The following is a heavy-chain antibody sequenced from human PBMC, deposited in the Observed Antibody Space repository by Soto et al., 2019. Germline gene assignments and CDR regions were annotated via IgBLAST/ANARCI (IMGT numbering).Heavy chain of an antibody. D-gene: IGHD1-7*01. CDR2: IYSGGDNT. CDR3: AHSGNAGELPVNWYFDL. CDR1: GFTVSSNY. V-gene: IGHV3-53*04. J-gene: IGHJ2*01. Sequence: GGSLRLSCAASGFTVSSNYMAWVRQAPGKGLEWVSVIYSGGDNTYYADSVKGRFTISRHNFENTLYLQMNSLRAEDAAVYYCAHSGNAGELPVNWYFDLWGRGTAVTVSS.